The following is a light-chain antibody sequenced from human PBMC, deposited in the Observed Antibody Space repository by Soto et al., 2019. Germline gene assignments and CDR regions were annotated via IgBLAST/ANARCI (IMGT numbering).Light chain of an antibody. Sequence: DIQMTQSPSSLSASVGDSVTITCQASQNINNYLNWYQQKPGRAPKLLIYDASKLEARVPSRFRGSGSGTDFTFTISRLQPEDIATYYCQQYENLPTFGQGTRVEIK. V-gene: IGKV1-33*01. J-gene: IGKJ5*01. CDR1: QNINNY. CDR2: DAS. CDR3: QQYENLPT.